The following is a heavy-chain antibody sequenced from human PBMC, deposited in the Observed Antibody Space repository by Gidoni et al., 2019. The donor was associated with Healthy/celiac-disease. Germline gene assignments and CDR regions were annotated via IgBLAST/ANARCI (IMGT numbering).Heavy chain of an antibody. V-gene: IGHV3-33*01. CDR1: GFTFSSYG. CDR3: ARDRKASCSYYYYYYGMDV. D-gene: IGHD2-15*01. Sequence: CAASGFTFSSYGMHWVRQAPGKGLEWVAVIWYDGSNKYYADSVKGRFTISRDNSKNTLYLQMNSLRAEDMAVYYCARDRKASCSYYYYYYGMDVWGQGTTVTVSS. CDR2: IWYDGSNK. J-gene: IGHJ6*02.